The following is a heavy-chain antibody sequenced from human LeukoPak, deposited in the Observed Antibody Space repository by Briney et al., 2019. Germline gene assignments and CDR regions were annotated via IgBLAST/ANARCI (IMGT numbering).Heavy chain of an antibody. CDR2: LSSSGSAF. V-gene: IGHV3-48*04. CDR1: GFTFSSYS. CDR3: ARSARLMKGVVEVTALDD. J-gene: IGHJ4*02. D-gene: IGHD3-3*01. Sequence: GGSLRLSCAASGFTFSSYSMNWVRQAPGKGLEWVAYLSSSGSAFSYADSVKGRFTIARDNAKNSVYLEMNSLRADDTAVYYCARSARLMKGVVEVTALDDWGQGTLVTVSS.